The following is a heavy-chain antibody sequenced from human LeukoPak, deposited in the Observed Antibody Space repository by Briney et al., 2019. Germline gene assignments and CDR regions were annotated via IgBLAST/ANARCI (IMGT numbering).Heavy chain of an antibody. Sequence: ASVKVSCKASGYTFTNYAMNWVRQAPGQGLEWMGWINTNTGNPTHAQGFTGRFVFSLDTSVSTTYLQISSLKAEDTAVYYWAREEWIQLRDDYHNMDVWGKGTTVTVS. CDR2: INTNTGNP. CDR3: AREEWIQLRDDYHNMDV. V-gene: IGHV7-4-1*02. CDR1: GYTFTNYA. D-gene: IGHD5-18*01. J-gene: IGHJ6*03.